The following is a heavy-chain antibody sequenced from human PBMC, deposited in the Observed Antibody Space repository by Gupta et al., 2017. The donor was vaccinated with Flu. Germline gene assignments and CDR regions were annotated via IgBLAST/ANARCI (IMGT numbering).Heavy chain of an antibody. Sequence: QLQLQESGPGLVKPSETLSLTCTVSGGSISSSSYYWGWIRQSPGKGLEWIGSIYYSGSTYYNPSLNSRVTISGDTSKNQFSLKLSSVTAADTAVYYCAAYGYSDSNFDYWGQGTLVTVSS. CDR2: IYYSGST. J-gene: IGHJ4*02. CDR1: GGSISSSSYY. CDR3: AAYGYSDSNFDY. D-gene: IGHD6-13*01. V-gene: IGHV4-39*01.